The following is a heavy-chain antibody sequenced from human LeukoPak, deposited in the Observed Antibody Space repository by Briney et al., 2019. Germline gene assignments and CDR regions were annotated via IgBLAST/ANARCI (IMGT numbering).Heavy chain of an antibody. D-gene: IGHD6-6*01. J-gene: IGHJ6*03. CDR1: GGSISSGGYY. V-gene: IGHV4-30-2*01. CDR3: ARAKVLEWYSSSSTPGGGYYYMDV. CDR2: IYHSGST. Sequence: SETLSLTCTVPGGSISSGGYYWSWIRQPPGKGLEWIGYIYHSGSTYYNPSLKSRVTISVDRSKNQFSLKLSSVTAADTAVYYCARAKVLEWYSSSSTPGGGYYYMDVWGKGTTVTVSS.